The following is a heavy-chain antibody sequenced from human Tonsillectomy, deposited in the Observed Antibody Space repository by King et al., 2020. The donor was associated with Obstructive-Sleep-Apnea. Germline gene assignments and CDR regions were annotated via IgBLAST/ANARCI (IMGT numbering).Heavy chain of an antibody. V-gene: IGHV4-34*01. Sequence: QVQLQQWGAGLLKPSETLSLTCAVYGASFSGYYWSWIRQPPGKGLEWIGEINHSGRTNYTPSLKSRVTISVDTSKNQFSLKLSSVTAADTAVYYCARGDYGGNSDDFWGQGTLVTVSS. J-gene: IGHJ4*02. CDR2: INHSGRT. CDR1: GASFSGYY. CDR3: ARGDYGGNSDDF. D-gene: IGHD4-23*01.